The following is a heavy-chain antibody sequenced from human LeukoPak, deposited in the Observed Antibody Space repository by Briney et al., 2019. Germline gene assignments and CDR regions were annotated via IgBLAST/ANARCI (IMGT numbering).Heavy chain of an antibody. CDR1: GFTFSSYG. Sequence: GGSLRLSCAASGFTFSSYGMHWVRQAPGKGLEWVAVIWYDGSNKYYADSVKGRFTISRDNSKNTLYLQMNSLRAEDAAGYYCARGESGVPAAINYYYGMDVWGQGTTVTVSS. J-gene: IGHJ6*02. CDR2: IWYDGSNK. V-gene: IGHV3-33*01. CDR3: ARGESGVPAAINYYYGMDV. D-gene: IGHD2-2*02.